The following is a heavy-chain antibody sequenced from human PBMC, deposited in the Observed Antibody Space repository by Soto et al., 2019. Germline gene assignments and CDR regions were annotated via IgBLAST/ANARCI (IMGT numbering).Heavy chain of an antibody. CDR2: IIPIFGTA. Sequence: ASVKFSCKASGVTFSSYAISWVRQAPGQGLEWMGGIIPIFGTANYAQKFQGRVTITADESTSTAYMELSSLRSEDTAVYYCARESRPTIGWYGWGSKDYYGRDVWCQG. V-gene: IGHV1-69*13. CDR1: GVTFSSYA. D-gene: IGHD6-19*01. CDR3: ARESRPTIGWYGWGSKDYYGRDV. J-gene: IGHJ6*02.